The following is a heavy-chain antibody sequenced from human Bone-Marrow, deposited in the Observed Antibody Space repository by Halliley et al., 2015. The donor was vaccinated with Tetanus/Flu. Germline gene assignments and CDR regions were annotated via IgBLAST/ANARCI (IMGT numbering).Heavy chain of an antibody. V-gene: IGHV3-33*01. J-gene: IGHJ6*02. D-gene: IGHD2-21*01. Sequence: SLRLSCTASGFTFRNYGMHWVRQAPGKGLEWVAVIWYDGTNEHYVDSVKGRFTISRENSKNTLYLQMNSLRAEDTAVYYCARSGSGCYCHGMDVWGQGTTGPVSS. CDR3: ARSGSGCYCHGMDV. CDR1: GFTFRNYG. CDR2: IWYDGTNE.